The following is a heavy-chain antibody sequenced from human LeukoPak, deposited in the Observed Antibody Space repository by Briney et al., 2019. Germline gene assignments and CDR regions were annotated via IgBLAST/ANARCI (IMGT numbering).Heavy chain of an antibody. Sequence: PSETLSLTCTVSGGSISSSSYYWSWIRQPPGKGLEWIGYIYYSGSTNYNPSLKSRVTISVDTSKNQFSLKLSSVTAADTAVYYCATLERASIAVAGTGGGWFDPWGQGTLVTVSS. D-gene: IGHD6-19*01. J-gene: IGHJ5*02. V-gene: IGHV4-61*01. CDR1: GGSISSSSYY. CDR3: ATLERASIAVAGTGGGWFDP. CDR2: IYYSGST.